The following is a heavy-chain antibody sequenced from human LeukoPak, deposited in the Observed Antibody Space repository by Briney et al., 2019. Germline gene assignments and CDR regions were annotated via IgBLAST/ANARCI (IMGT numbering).Heavy chain of an antibody. Sequence: GESLRLSCVASGFTFHDYGMSWVRQAPGKGLERVSGINWNGDSTGYADSVKGRFTISRDNAKNSLFLQMNSLRAEDTAVYYCARDRWTGSDAFDIWGQGTMVTVSS. CDR1: GFTFHDYG. D-gene: IGHD3/OR15-3a*01. V-gene: IGHV3-20*04. CDR3: ARDRWTGSDAFDI. J-gene: IGHJ3*02. CDR2: INWNGDST.